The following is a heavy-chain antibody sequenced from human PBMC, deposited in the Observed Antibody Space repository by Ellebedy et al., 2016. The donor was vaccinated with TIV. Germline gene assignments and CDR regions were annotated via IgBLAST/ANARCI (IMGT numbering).Heavy chain of an antibody. Sequence: ASVKVSCKVSGNTRRTYGISLVRQAPGQGLEWLGRTMPIVGTPHYAQKVQDRVTITADKSTTTVYMELSSLRSEDTAIYYCARANDQDFDSWGQGTLVTVSS. CDR3: ARANDQDFDS. V-gene: IGHV1-69*04. D-gene: IGHD1-1*01. J-gene: IGHJ4*02. CDR1: GNTRRTYG. CDR2: TMPIVGTP.